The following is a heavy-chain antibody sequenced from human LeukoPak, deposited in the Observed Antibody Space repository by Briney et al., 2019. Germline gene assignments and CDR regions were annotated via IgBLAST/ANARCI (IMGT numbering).Heavy chain of an antibody. V-gene: IGHV1-18*01. J-gene: IGHJ6*03. CDR3: ARDRSYYDFWSGYYTGDYYYYMDV. Sequence: ASVKVSCKASGYTFTSYGISWVRQAPGQGLEWMGWISAYNGNTNYAQKLQGRVTMTTDTSTSTAYMELRSLRSDDTAVYYCARDRSYYDFWSGYYTGDYYYYMDVWGKGTTVTVSS. CDR1: GYTFTSYG. CDR2: ISAYNGNT. D-gene: IGHD3-3*01.